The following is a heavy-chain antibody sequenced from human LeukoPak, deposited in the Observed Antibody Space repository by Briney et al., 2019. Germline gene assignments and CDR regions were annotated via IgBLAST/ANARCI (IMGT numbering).Heavy chain of an antibody. Sequence: SETLSLTCAVYGGSSSGYYWSWIRQPPGKGLEWIGEINHSGSTNYNPSLKSRVTISVDTSKNQFSLKLSSVTAADTAVYYCARGRGSSGWPFDYWGQGTLVTVSS. J-gene: IGHJ4*02. CDR1: GGSSSGYY. D-gene: IGHD6-19*01. CDR3: ARGRGSSGWPFDY. CDR2: INHSGST. V-gene: IGHV4-34*01.